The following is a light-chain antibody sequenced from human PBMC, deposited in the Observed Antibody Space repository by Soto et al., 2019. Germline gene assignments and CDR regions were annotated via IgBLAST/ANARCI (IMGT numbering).Light chain of an antibody. CDR3: QVWDTSIVV. CDR2: DDS. J-gene: IGLJ2*01. Sequence: SYELTQPPSVSVAPGQTARITCGGNNIGSKSVHWYQQKPGQAPVLVVYDDSDRPPGIPERFSGSNSGNTATLTISRVEAGDEADYYCQVWDTSIVVFGGGTKLTVL. V-gene: IGLV3-21*02. CDR1: NIGSKS.